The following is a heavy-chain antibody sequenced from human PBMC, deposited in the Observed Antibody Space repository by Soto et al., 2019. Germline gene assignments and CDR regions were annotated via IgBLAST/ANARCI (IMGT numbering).Heavy chain of an antibody. Sequence: GESLRLSCAASGFSFRIFAMNWVRQAPGKGLEWIANISDSGGSTLYSDSVKGRFIISRDNSDDTLYLEMNSLRVEDTAIYYCTKDAYTKYYYYGMDVWGQGTTVTVSS. CDR3: TKDAYTKYYYYGMDV. J-gene: IGHJ6*02. V-gene: IGHV3-23*01. D-gene: IGHD4-4*01. CDR2: ISDSGGST. CDR1: GFSFRIFA.